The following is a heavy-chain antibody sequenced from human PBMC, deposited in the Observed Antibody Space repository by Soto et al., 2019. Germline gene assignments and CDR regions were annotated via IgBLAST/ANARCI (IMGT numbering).Heavy chain of an antibody. V-gene: IGHV4-31*03. Sequence: PSETLSLTCTVSGGSISSGGYYWSWIRQHPGKGLEWIGYIYYSGSTYYNPSLKSRVTISVDTSKNQFSLKLSSVTAADTAVYYCARDLRYGSVSYYTQSYFDYWGQGTLVTVSS. J-gene: IGHJ4*02. CDR2: IYYSGST. D-gene: IGHD3-10*01. CDR3: ARDLRYGSVSYYTQSYFDY. CDR1: GGSISSGGYY.